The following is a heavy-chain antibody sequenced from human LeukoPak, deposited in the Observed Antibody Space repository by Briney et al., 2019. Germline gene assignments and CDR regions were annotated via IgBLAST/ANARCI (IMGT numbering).Heavy chain of an antibody. J-gene: IGHJ4*02. Sequence: ASVTVSCKPSGYTFTGYYMHWARQAPGQGLEWMGWINPNGGGTNYAQKFQGRVSMTRDTSIGTAYMELSRLRSDDTAVYYCAKGYCSGGGCSYYFDYWGQGTLVTVSS. CDR1: GYTFTGYY. V-gene: IGHV1-2*02. CDR2: INPNGGGT. CDR3: AKGYCSGGGCSYYFDY. D-gene: IGHD2-15*01.